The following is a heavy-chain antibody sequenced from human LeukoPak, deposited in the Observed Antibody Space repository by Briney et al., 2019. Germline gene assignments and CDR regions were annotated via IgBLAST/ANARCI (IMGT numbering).Heavy chain of an antibody. CDR3: ARRYDSSGYYFDY. D-gene: IGHD3-22*01. J-gene: IGHJ4*02. V-gene: IGHV3-21*04. CDR1: GFTFSSYS. CDR2: ISSSSSYI. Sequence: GGSLRLSCAASGFTFSSYSMNWVRQAPGKGLEWVSSISSSSSYIYYADSVKGRFTISRDNAKNSLYLQMNSLRAADTAVYYCARRYDSSGYYFDYWGQGTLVTVSS.